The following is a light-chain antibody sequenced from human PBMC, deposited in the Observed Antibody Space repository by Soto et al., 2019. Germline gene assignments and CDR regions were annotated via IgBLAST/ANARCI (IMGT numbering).Light chain of an antibody. CDR1: SSDVGGYNY. V-gene: IGLV2-14*01. Sequence: QSALTQPASVSGSPGQSITISCTGTSSDVGGYNYVSWYQQHPGKAPKLMIYEVSNRPSGVSNRISGSKSGNTASLTVSGLQAEDEAYYYCSSYSGTNNLVFGGGTKLTVL. CDR2: EVS. CDR3: SSYSGTNNLV. J-gene: IGLJ2*01.